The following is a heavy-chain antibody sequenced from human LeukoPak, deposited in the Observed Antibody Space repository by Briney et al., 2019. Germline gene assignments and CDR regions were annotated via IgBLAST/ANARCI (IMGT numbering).Heavy chain of an antibody. V-gene: IGHV4-59*01. D-gene: IGHD6-19*01. Sequence: SETLSLTCTVSGGSISSYYWSWIRQPLGKGLEWIGYIYYSGSTNYNPSLKSRVTISVDTSKNQFSLKLSSVTAADTAVYYCARAVGSGWYDYWGQGTLVTVSS. CDR2: IYYSGST. CDR3: ARAVGSGWYDY. CDR1: GGSISSYY. J-gene: IGHJ4*02.